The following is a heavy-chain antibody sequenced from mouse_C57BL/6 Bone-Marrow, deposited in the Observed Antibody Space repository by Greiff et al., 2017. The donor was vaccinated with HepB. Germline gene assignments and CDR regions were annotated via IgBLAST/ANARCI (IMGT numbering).Heavy chain of an antibody. CDR2: IDPSDSYT. CDR3: ARGYGSSYSDY. CDR1: GYTFTSYW. Sequence: QVHVKQPGAELVMPGASVKLSCKASGYTFTSYWMHWVKQRPGQGLEWIGEIDPSDSYTNYNQKFKGKSTLTVDKSSSTAYMQLSSLTSEDSAVYYCARGYGSSYSDYWGQGTTLTVSA. V-gene: IGHV1-69*01. D-gene: IGHD1-1*01. J-gene: IGHJ2*01.